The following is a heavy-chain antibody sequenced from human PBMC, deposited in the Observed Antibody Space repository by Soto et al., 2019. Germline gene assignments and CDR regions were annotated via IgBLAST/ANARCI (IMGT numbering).Heavy chain of an antibody. CDR2: ISSSSSYI. V-gene: IGHV3-21*06. CDR1: GFTFSSST. D-gene: IGHD3-10*01. Sequence: GGSLRLCCTVSGFTFSSSTMTWVRQGPGKGLEWVSSISSSSSYIYFADSLKGRFTISRDNAKNSLYLQMNSLRAEDTAVYYCARDIGEMSAVWGQGTQVTVSS. J-gene: IGHJ4*02. CDR3: ARDIGEMSAV.